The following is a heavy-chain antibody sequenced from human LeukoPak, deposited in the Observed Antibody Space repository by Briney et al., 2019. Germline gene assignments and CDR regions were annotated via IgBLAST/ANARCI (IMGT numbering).Heavy chain of an antibody. CDR3: ARVYYYFDY. D-gene: IGHD3-10*01. J-gene: IGHJ4*02. Sequence: ASVTLSFKAPVYTCTSYGSSWVRQAPEQGLEWMGWISAYNGNTNYAQKLQGRVTMTTDTSTTTAYMELRSLRSGDTAVYYCARVYYYFDYWGQGTLVTVSS. V-gene: IGHV1-18*01. CDR1: VYTCTSYG. CDR2: ISAYNGNT.